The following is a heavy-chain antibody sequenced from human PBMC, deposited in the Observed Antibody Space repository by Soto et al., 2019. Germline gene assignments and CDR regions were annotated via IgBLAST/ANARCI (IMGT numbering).Heavy chain of an antibody. Sequence: GGSLRLSCAASGFTFSSYWMHWVRQAPGKGLGWVSRINSDGSSTSYADSVKGRFTISRDNAKNTLYLQMNSLRAEDTAVYYCARFRSSQYYFDYWGQGTLVTVSS. CDR1: GFTFSSYW. V-gene: IGHV3-74*01. CDR3: ARFRSSQYYFDY. J-gene: IGHJ4*02. CDR2: INSDGSST. D-gene: IGHD6-13*01.